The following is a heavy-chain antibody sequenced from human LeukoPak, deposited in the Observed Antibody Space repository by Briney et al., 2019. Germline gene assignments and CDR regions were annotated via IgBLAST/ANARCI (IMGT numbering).Heavy chain of an antibody. V-gene: IGHV1-24*01. CDR2: FDPVDGET. D-gene: IGHD3-16*02. J-gene: IGHJ4*02. CDR1: GYTLTELC. Sequence: ASVKVSCKVSGYTLTELCMHWVLQAPGTGLGWMGGFDPVDGETIYAQKFQGRVTMPEDTSTDTAYMELSSLRSEHTAVYYCATSLPDTGHLLPTDWGQGTLVTVSS. CDR3: ATSLPDTGHLLPTD.